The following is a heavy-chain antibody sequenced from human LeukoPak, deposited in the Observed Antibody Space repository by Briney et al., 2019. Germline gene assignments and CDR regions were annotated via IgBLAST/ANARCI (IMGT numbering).Heavy chain of an antibody. CDR3: ARSSYIYYFDY. Sequence: GESLKISXKGSGYSFTSYWIGWVRQMPGKGLEWMGIIYPGDSDTRYGPSFQGQVTISADKSISTAYLQWSSLKASDTAMYYCARSSYIYYFDYWGQGTLVTVSS. CDR1: GYSFTSYW. D-gene: IGHD3-16*01. J-gene: IGHJ4*02. CDR2: IYPGDSDT. V-gene: IGHV5-51*01.